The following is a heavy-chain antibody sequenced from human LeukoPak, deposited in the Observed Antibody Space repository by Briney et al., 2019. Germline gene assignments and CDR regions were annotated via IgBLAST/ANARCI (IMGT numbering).Heavy chain of an antibody. D-gene: IGHD4-11*01. CDR2: IRNKASTYTT. CDR3: ARGGSDYTNYYFDY. V-gene: IGHV3-72*01. Sequence: GGSLRLSCAASGFTFSDHYIDWVREAPGKGLEWGGRIRNKASTYTTQYAASVKGRFTISRDDSKNSLYLQMNSLKTEDTAMYYCARGGSDYTNYYFDYWGQGTLVTVSS. CDR1: GFTFSDHY. J-gene: IGHJ4*02.